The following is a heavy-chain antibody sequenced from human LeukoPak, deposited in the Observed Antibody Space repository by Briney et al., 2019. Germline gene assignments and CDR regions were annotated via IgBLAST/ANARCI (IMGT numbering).Heavy chain of an antibody. J-gene: IGHJ6*02. CDR3: ARTMGGGERYYYYYGMDV. D-gene: IGHD3-10*01. Sequence: SETLSLTCTVSGGSISSYYWSWIRQPPGKGLEWIGYIYYSGSTNYNPSLKSRVTISVDTSKNQFSLKLSSVTAADTAVYYCARTMGGGERYYYYYGMDVWGQGTTVTVSS. CDR2: IYYSGST. V-gene: IGHV4-59*08. CDR1: GGSISSYY.